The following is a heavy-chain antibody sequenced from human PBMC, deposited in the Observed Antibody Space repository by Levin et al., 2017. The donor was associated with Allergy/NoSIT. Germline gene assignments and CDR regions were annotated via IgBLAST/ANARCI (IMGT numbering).Heavy chain of an antibody. V-gene: IGHV3-30*18. CDR2: ISYDGSKK. CDR3: ANLFGYGSNWAGTDY. J-gene: IGHJ4*02. CDR1: GFTFSNYG. D-gene: IGHD6-13*01. Sequence: QPGGSLRLSCAASGFTFSNYGMHWVRQAPGKGLEWVAVISYDGSKKYFAESVKGRFTISRDNSKNTLYLQMNSLRPEDTAIYYCANLFGYGSNWAGTDYWGQGTLVTVSS.